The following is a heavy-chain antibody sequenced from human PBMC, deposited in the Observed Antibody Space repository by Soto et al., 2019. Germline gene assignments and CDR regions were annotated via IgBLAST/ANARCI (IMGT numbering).Heavy chain of an antibody. CDR3: ARDASGWYFHPPDY. CDR1: GFSLSSFA. V-gene: IGHV3-30-3*01. CDR2: LSHDVNKE. J-gene: IGHJ4*02. D-gene: IGHD6-19*01. Sequence: QVKLVESRGGVIQPGRSLRLSCAASGFSLSSFAMHWVRKAPGKGLEWVAVLSHDVNKEYYADSVKGRITITRDNSKKKLFLQMNILGADDTAVYYCARDASGWYFHPPDYGSQGILVTVSS.